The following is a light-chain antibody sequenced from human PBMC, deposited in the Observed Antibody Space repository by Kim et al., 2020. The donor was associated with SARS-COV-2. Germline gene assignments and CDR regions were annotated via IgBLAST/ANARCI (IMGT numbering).Light chain of an antibody. J-gene: IGLJ3*02. V-gene: IGLV2-23*02. Sequence: QSALTQPASVSGSPGQSITISCTGTNSDVGSYNLVSWYQQHPGKAPKLMIYEVNNRPSGVSDRFSGSKSGNTASLTISGLQAEDEADYYCSSYAGSGLAVFGGGTQLTVL. CDR2: EVN. CDR3: SSYAGSGLAV. CDR1: NSDVGSYNL.